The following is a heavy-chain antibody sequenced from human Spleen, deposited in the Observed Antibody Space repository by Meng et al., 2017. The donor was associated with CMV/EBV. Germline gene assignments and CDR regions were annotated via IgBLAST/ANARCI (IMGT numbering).Heavy chain of an antibody. V-gene: IGHV1-8*02. J-gene: IGHJ6*02. CDR3: ASFSDGDSKYQYAVDV. Sequence: VKVSCKTSGYSFGSYDINWVRQATGEGLEWMGWVNADSGNRGYAQKFKGRVTMTTSSSMNIAYMELSSLRSEDTAVYYCASFSDGDSKYQYAVDVWGQGTTVTVSS. CDR1: GYSFGSYD. D-gene: IGHD2-2*01. CDR2: VNADSGNR.